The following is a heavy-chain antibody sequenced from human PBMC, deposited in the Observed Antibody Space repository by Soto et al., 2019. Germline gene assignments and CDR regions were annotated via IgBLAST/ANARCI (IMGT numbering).Heavy chain of an antibody. D-gene: IGHD1-1*01. Sequence: PGGSLRLSCAASGFTFTNVAMTWVRQAPGKGLEWVSTITDSGGSTDYADSVKGRFTISRGNSKSTLYLQMNNLRADDTAVYYCAKLYWNPGYFDYWGQGARVTVSS. V-gene: IGHV3-23*01. J-gene: IGHJ4*02. CDR2: ITDSGGST. CDR3: AKLYWNPGYFDY. CDR1: GFTFTNVA.